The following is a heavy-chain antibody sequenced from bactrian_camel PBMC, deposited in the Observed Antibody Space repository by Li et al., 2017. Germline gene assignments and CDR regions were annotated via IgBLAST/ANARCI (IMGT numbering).Heavy chain of an antibody. CDR1: GYPYNSYC. V-gene: IGHV3S26*01. J-gene: IGHJ4*01. D-gene: IGHD6*01. Sequence: VQLVESGGGSVQAGGSLRLSCALSGYPYNSYCMAWFRQTPGNEREGVASMNAYGRIVYADSVKGRFTVSHANANNTLHLQMNSLKPEDTAVYYCAADLGWCGSAPLQREFRNWGQGTQVTVS. CDR3: AADLGWCGSAPLQREFRN. CDR2: MNAYGRI.